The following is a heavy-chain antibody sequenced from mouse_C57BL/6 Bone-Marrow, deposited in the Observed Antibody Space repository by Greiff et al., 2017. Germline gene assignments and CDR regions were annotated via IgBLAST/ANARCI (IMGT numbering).Heavy chain of an antibody. J-gene: IGHJ3*01. Sequence: EVKLMESGGGLVQSGRSLRLSCATSGFTFSDFYMEWVRQAPGKGLEWIAASRNKANDYTTEYSASVKGRFIVSRDTSQSILYLQMNALRAEDTAIYYCARDEAGRFAYWGQGTLVTVSA. D-gene: IGHD4-1*01. CDR1: GFTFSDFY. CDR2: SRNKANDYTT. V-gene: IGHV7-1*01. CDR3: ARDEAGRFAY.